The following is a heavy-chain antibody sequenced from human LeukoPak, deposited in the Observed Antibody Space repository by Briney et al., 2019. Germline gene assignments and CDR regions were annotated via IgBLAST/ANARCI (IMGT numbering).Heavy chain of an antibody. V-gene: IGHV3-21*01. CDR1: GLTFSSYS. D-gene: IGHD5-24*01. CDR2: ISSSSSSI. Sequence: PGGSLRLSCAASGLTFSSYSMNWVRQAPGKGLEWVSSISSSSSSIYYAASVKGRFTISRDNAKNSLYLQMNSLRAEDTAVYYCARDEAGYNYDYWGQGTLVTVSS. J-gene: IGHJ4*02. CDR3: ARDEAGYNYDY.